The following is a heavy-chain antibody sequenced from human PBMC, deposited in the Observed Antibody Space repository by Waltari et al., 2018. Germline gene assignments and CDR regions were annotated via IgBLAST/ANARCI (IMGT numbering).Heavy chain of an antibody. Sequence: QVQLVQSGVEVKKPGASVTVSCKASGYSFTGYGMSWVRQAPGQGLEWMGWITPYNGNTDYAQNLQGRVTMTTDTSTTTAYMELRSLRSDDTAVYFCARRGTAIAAANDYWGQGTLVTVSS. CDR3: ARRGTAIAAANDY. V-gene: IGHV1-18*01. J-gene: IGHJ4*02. D-gene: IGHD6-13*01. CDR1: GYSFTGYG. CDR2: ITPYNGNT.